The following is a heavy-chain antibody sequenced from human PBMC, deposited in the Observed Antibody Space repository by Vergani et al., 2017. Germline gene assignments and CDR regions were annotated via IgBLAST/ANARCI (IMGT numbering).Heavy chain of an antibody. J-gene: IGHJ5*02. Sequence: QVHLNEAGPGLVKPSQTLSLTCTVSGASITSGSFYWSWIRQPAGKGLEWIGRINASGTKNYNPSLRSRVTLSVDTSKNQLSLKMISMTAADTAGYYCVRESWRSDLRGVYWFDTWGQGTLVSVSS. CDR2: INASGTK. CDR1: GASITSGSFY. D-gene: IGHD3-10*01. CDR3: VRESWRSDLRGVYWFDT. V-gene: IGHV4-61*02.